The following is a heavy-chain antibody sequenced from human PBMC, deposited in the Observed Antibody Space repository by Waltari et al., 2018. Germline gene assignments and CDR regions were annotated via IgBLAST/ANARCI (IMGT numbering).Heavy chain of an antibody. Sequence: QVQLQESGQGLVKPSGPLSLTCAVSGDSVSGNYWWSWVRQSPEKGLEWIGQVHHSGKTHYNPSIQSRVTISVDSPKNQFSLTLKSVTAADTAVYYCAGDRAIGLFFDYWGRGTLVTVSS. CDR2: VHHSGKT. J-gene: IGHJ4*02. V-gene: IGHV4-4*02. CDR3: AGDRAIGLFFDY. CDR1: GDSVSGNYW. D-gene: IGHD2-2*01.